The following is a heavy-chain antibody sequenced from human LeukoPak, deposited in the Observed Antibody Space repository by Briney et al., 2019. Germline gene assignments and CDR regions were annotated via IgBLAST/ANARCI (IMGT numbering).Heavy chain of an antibody. V-gene: IGHV3-30*02. CDR3: AKDRATFWNGYAIGDY. Sequence: TGGSLRLSCAASGFTFSSYGMHWVRQAPGKGLEWVAFIRYDGSNKYYADSVKGRFTISRDNSKNTLYLQMNSLRAEDTAVFYCAKDRATFWNGYAIGDYWGQGTLVTVSS. D-gene: IGHD3-3*01. J-gene: IGHJ4*02. CDR2: IRYDGSNK. CDR1: GFTFSSYG.